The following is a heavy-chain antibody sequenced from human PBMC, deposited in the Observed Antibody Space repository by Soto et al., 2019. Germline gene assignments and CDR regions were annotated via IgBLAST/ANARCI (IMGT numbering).Heavy chain of an antibody. CDR1: GFTFSSYA. D-gene: IGHD2-2*01. CDR2: ISYDGSKK. CDR3: ARDPNIVLVPAALRSYSSYATDV. J-gene: IGHJ6*02. V-gene: IGHV3-30-3*01. Sequence: LRLSCAASGFTFSSYAMHWVRQAPGKGLEWVAVISYDGSKKYYADSVKGRFTISRDNAKNTLYLQMNSLRAEDTAVYYCARDPNIVLVPAALRSYSSYATDVWGPGPTVTLSS.